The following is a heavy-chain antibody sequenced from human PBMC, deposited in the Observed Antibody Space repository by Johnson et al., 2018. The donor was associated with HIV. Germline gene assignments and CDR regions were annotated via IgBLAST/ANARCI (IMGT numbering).Heavy chain of an antibody. CDR2: MSYDGINK. D-gene: IGHD6-6*01. J-gene: IGHJ3*02. V-gene: IGHV3-30*19. CDR3: ARDSSNSFRFEMYAFDI. Sequence: QVQLVESGGGVVQPGGSLRLSCAASGFTFSNYGMHWVRQAPGKGLEWVAVMSYDGINKYYADSVKGRFTISRDNSKNTLYLQMNSLRPEDTAVYYCARDSSNSFRFEMYAFDIWGQGTMVTVSS. CDR1: GFTFSNYG.